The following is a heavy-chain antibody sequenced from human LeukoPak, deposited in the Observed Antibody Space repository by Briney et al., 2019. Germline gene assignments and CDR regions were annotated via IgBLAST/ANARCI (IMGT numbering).Heavy chain of an antibody. Sequence: PRGSLRLSCAASRFTFSSYSMNSVGQAPGKGLEWVSSISSSSSSYIYYATSVKGRVIISKYKAQNSRYLQMNSLRAEDTAVYYWARDSHLPIGVVGVPAPPQHGDVWGKGATVTISS. V-gene: IGHV3-21*01. D-gene: IGHD2-2*01. J-gene: IGHJ6*04. CDR2: ISSSSSSYI. CDR3: ARDSHLPIGVVGVPAPPQHGDV. CDR1: RFTFSSYS.